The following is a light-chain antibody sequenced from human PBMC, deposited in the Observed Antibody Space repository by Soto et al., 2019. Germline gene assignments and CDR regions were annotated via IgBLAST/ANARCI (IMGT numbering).Light chain of an antibody. J-gene: IGKJ2*01. CDR3: QQYSSAPPYT. V-gene: IGKV3-20*01. Sequence: EIVLTQSPGTLSLSPGERATLSCRASQSVGSSYLAWYQQKPGQAPRLIIYGASSRAPGIPDKFSGSGSGTDFTLTISRLEPEDFAVYYCQQYSSAPPYTFGQGTKLEIK. CDR1: QSVGSSY. CDR2: GAS.